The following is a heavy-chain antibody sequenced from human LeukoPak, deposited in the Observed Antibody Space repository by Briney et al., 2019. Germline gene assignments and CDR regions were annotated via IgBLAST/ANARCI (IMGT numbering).Heavy chain of an antibody. Sequence: PSETLSLTCSVSGDSIYWSWVRQSPGKGLQWIGTVYYSGATNYNPSLASRVTMSLDMSKSQFSLKLSSVTAADTAIYYCAVVTSHPRYFDHWGQGTLITVPS. D-gene: IGHD2-21*02. V-gene: IGHV4-59*01. CDR3: AVVTSHPRYFDH. CDR1: GDSIY. CDR2: VYYSGAT. J-gene: IGHJ4*02.